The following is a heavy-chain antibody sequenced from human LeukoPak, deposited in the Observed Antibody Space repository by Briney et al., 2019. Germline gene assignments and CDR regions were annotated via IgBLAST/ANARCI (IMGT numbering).Heavy chain of an antibody. CDR1: GGTFSSYA. Sequence: SSVKVSCKASGGTFSSYAISWVRQAPGQGLEWMGRIIPILGIANYAQKFQGRITITADKSTSTAYMELSSLRSDDTAVYYCAMGEHNWFDPWGQGTLVTVSS. J-gene: IGHJ5*02. V-gene: IGHV1-69*04. D-gene: IGHD3-16*01. CDR3: AMGEHNWFDP. CDR2: IIPILGIA.